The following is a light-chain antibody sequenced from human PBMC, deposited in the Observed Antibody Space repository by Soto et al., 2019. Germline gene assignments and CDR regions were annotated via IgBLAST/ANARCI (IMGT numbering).Light chain of an antibody. CDR3: QQRSNWPP. Sequence: EIVLTQSPATLSLSPGERATLSCRASQSVSSYLAWYQQKPGQAPRLLIYDASNRATGIPARFSGSGSGTDFTLPIRSLEPEDFAVYYCQQRSNWPPFGQGTKLEIK. CDR2: DAS. CDR1: QSVSSY. J-gene: IGKJ2*01. V-gene: IGKV3-11*01.